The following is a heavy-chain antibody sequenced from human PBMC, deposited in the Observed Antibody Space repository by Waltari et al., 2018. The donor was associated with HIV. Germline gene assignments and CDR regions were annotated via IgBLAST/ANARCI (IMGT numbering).Heavy chain of an antibody. Sequence: QLQLQESGPGLVKPSETLSLTCTVSGGSISSSSYYWGWIRQPPGKGLEWIGSIYYSGSTYYNPALKSRVTISVDTSKNQFSLKLSSVTAADTAVYYCARDHRPRYCSSTSCYPVPKSYYYYYGMDVWGQGTTVTVSS. CDR1: GGSISSSSYY. J-gene: IGHJ6*02. CDR2: IYYSGST. CDR3: ARDHRPRYCSSTSCYPVPKSYYYYYGMDV. V-gene: IGHV4-39*07. D-gene: IGHD2-2*01.